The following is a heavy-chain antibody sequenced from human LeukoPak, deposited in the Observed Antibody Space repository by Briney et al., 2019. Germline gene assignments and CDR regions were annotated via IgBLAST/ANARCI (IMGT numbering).Heavy chain of an antibody. CDR2: IYPGDSDT. CDR1: GYSFSSYW. CDR3: ARRLSGGYSALDI. V-gene: IGHV5-51*01. D-gene: IGHD1-26*01. J-gene: IGHJ3*02. Sequence: GESLKISCKGSGYSFSSYWIAWVRQMPGKGLEWMGIIYPGDSDTKYSPSLQGRVTFSADKSIGTAYLQWSSLKTSDTAIYYCARRLSGGYSALDIWGQGTTVTVSS.